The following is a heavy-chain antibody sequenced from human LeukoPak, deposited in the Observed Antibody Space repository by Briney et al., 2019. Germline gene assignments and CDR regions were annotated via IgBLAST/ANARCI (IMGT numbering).Heavy chain of an antibody. V-gene: IGHV3-30*03. CDR1: GFTFSRYG. CDR2: ISYDGSNK. CDR3: ARELGRVGAFDI. J-gene: IGHJ3*02. Sequence: GRSLRLSCAASGFTFSRYGMHWVRQASGKGLEWVALISYDGSNKYYADSVKGRFIISRDNSMNTLYLQMNSLRAEDTAVYYCARELGRVGAFDIWGQGTMVTVSS. D-gene: IGHD1-26*01.